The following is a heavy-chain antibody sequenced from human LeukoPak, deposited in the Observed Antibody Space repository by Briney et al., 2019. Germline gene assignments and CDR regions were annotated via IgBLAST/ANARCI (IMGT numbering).Heavy chain of an antibody. D-gene: IGHD3-9*01. CDR2: ISDNGGST. CDR1: GFTFSSYV. Sequence: GGSLRLSCAASGFTFSSYVMSWVRQAPGKGLEWVSSISDNGGSTYYADSVKGRFTISRDNSKNTLYLQMDSLRAEDTAVYYCAKNGKYYDILTGYYLDDYWGQGALVTVSS. J-gene: IGHJ4*02. CDR3: AKNGKYYDILTGYYLDDY. V-gene: IGHV3-23*01.